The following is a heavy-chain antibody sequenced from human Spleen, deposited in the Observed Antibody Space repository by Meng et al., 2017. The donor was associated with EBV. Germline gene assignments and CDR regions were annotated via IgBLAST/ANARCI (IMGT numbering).Heavy chain of an antibody. D-gene: IGHD6-19*01. J-gene: IGHJ4*02. Sequence: QVQLVQSGPEVKKPGASVQVSGKTSGYTCSNYGLSWVRQAPGQGLEWIGWISAYNGDTNSAPKFQGRVIMTRDSSTTTVSMELRNLRSDDTAVYYCARWAGHSSGWIDSWGQGTLVTVSS. CDR3: ARWAGHSSGWIDS. V-gene: IGHV1-18*01. CDR2: ISAYNGDT. CDR1: GYTCSNYG.